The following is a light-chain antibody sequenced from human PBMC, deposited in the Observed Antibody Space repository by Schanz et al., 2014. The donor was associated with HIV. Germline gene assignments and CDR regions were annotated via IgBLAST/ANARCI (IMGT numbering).Light chain of an antibody. CDR3: QGYSVSPPWT. CDR2: GAS. CDR1: QSVKSSY. V-gene: IGKV3-20*01. Sequence: ENVLTQSPGTLSLSPGERATISCRASQSVKSSYLAWYQQKLGQAPRLLIYGASSRTTGVPDRFGGSGSGTDFALTISRLEPEDFALYYCQGYSVSPPWTFGQGTRVEIK. J-gene: IGKJ1*01.